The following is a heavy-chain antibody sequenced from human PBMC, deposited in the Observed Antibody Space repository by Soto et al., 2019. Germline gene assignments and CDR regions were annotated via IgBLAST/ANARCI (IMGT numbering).Heavy chain of an antibody. Sequence: EVQLVESGGGLVQPGGSLRLSCAASGFTFSSYDMHWVRQATGKGLEWVSAIGTAGDTYYPGSVKGRFTISRENAKNSLYLQMNSLRAGDTAVYYCARDRGRWYFDLWCRGTLVTVSS. CDR1: GFTFSSYD. CDR2: IGTAGDT. J-gene: IGHJ2*01. D-gene: IGHD1-26*01. CDR3: ARDRGRWYFDL. V-gene: IGHV3-13*01.